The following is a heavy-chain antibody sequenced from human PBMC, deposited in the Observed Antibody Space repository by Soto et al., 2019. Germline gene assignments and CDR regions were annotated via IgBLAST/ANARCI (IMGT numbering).Heavy chain of an antibody. V-gene: IGHV4-34*01. CDR1: GGSFSGYY. D-gene: IGHD3-10*01. CDR2: INHSGST. CDR3: ARGSVWFGEVFPYYYGMDV. Sequence: QVQLQQWGAGLLKPSETLSLTCAVYGGSFSGYYWSWIRQPPGKGLEWIGEINHSGSTNYNPSLKSRVTISVDTSKNQFSLKLRSVTAADTAVYYCARGSVWFGEVFPYYYGMDVWGQGTTVTVSS. J-gene: IGHJ6*02.